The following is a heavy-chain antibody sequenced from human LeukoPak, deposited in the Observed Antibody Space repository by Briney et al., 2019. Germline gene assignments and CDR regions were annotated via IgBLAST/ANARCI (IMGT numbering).Heavy chain of an antibody. J-gene: IGHJ4*02. CDR1: GFTFSSYG. V-gene: IGHV3-33*01. Sequence: GRSLRLSRAASGFTFSSYGMHWVRQAPGKGLEWVAVIRYDGSNKYYADSVKGRFTISRDNSKNTLYLQMNSLRAEDTAVYYCARDRDIVATIYYFDYWGQGTLVTVSS. CDR3: ARDRDIVATIYYFDY. CDR2: IRYDGSNK. D-gene: IGHD5-12*01.